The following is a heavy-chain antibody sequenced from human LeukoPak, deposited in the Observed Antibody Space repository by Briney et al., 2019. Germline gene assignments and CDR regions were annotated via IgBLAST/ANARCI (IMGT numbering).Heavy chain of an antibody. J-gene: IGHJ4*02. D-gene: IGHD1-1*01. V-gene: IGHV3-23*01. CDR3: AKGFSRNWYY. CDR1: GFTFSSDA. Sequence: PGGSLRLSCAASGFTFSSDAMSWVRQAPGKGLEWVSGISGSGGATYHADSVKGRFTISRDNSKNTLYLQMNSLRAEDIAVYYCAKGFSRNWYYWGQGTLVTVSS. CDR2: ISGSGGAT.